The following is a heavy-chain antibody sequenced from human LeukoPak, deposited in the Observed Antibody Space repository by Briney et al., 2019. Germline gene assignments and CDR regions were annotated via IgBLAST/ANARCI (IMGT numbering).Heavy chain of an antibody. CDR3: AKAHYYDSSGPFDY. CDR2: ISGSGGST. Sequence: GGSLRLSCAASGFTFSSYAMSWVPQAPGKGLEWVSAISGSGGSTYYADSVKGRFTISRDNSKNTLYLQMNSLRAEDTAVYYCAKAHYYDSSGPFDYWGQGTLVTVSS. J-gene: IGHJ4*02. D-gene: IGHD3-22*01. V-gene: IGHV3-23*01. CDR1: GFTFSSYA.